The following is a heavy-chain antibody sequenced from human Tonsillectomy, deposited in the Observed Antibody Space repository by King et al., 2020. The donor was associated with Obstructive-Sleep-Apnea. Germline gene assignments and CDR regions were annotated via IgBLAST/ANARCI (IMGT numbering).Heavy chain of an antibody. D-gene: IGHD3-22*01. Sequence: QLQESGPGLVKPSETLSLTCTISGGSINSYYWSWIRQPPGKGLEWIGDIYYSGSTSYNPSLKSRVTMSVDTSKNQYSLRLSSVTAADTAVYYCARTMIEIPAYYSYYDMDVWGQGTTVTVSS. CDR3: ARTMIEIPAYYSYYDMDV. CDR2: IYYSGST. V-gene: IGHV4-59*01. CDR1: GGSINSYY. J-gene: IGHJ6*02.